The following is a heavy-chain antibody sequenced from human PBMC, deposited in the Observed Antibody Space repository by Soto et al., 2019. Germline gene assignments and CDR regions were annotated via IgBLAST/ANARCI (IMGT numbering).Heavy chain of an antibody. D-gene: IGHD1-1*01. CDR1: GFSFGSYA. CDR2: ISGSDGKT. CDR3: AKFGMATTKRSPPYYIDY. V-gene: IGHV3-23*01. J-gene: IGHJ4*02. Sequence: PGGSLRLSCAASGFSFGSYALSWVRQAPGKGLEWVSTISGSDGKTFYADSVKGRFSISRGTSQSTLYLQMNSLRAEDTAVYYCAKFGMATTKRSPPYYIDYWGQGALVTASS.